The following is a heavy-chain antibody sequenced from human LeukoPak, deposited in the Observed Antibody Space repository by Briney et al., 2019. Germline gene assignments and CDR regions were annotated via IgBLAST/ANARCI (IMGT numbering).Heavy chain of an antibody. CDR3: ATDLGLYYHGSGSYRSPFDN. CDR2: IKSKTDGGTT. Sequence: GGSLRLSCAASGFTFNNAWMSWVRQAPGKGLEWVGRIKSKTDGGTTDYAESVKGRFTISRDDSKNMLYLQMNSLRAEDTAMYYCATDLGLYYHGSGSYRSPFDNWGQGTLVTVSS. CDR1: GFTFNNAW. V-gene: IGHV3-15*01. D-gene: IGHD3-10*01. J-gene: IGHJ4*02.